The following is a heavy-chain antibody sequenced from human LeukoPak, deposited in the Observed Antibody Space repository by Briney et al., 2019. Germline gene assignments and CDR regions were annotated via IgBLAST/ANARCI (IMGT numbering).Heavy chain of an antibody. Sequence: SQTLSLTCAISGDSVSSNSAAWNWIRQSPSRGLEWLGRTYYRSKWYNDYAVSVKSRITINPDTSKNQFSLQLNSVTPEAPAVYYCERDGGGSGVGAGAFDIWGQGTMVTVSS. CDR1: GDSVSSNSAA. CDR3: ERDGGGSGVGAGAFDI. CDR2: TYYRSKWYN. J-gene: IGHJ3*02. D-gene: IGHD3-10*01. V-gene: IGHV6-1*01.